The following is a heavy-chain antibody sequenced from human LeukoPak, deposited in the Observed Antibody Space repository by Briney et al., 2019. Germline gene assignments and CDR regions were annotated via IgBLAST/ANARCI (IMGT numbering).Heavy chain of an antibody. Sequence: GGSLRLSCAASGFIFSSYGMHWVRQAPGKGLEWVAFIPNYAGTKKYYADSVRGRFTISRDNSKNTLYLQMNSLRAEDTAVYYCALTIFGPTGLWFDPWGQGTLVTVSS. J-gene: IGHJ5*02. CDR1: GFIFSSYG. CDR3: ALTIFGPTGLWFDP. D-gene: IGHD3-3*01. V-gene: IGHV3-30*02. CDR2: IPNYAGTKK.